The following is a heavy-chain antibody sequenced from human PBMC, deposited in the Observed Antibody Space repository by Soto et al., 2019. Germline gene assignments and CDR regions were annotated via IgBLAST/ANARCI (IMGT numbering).Heavy chain of an antibody. CDR3: TTTRPY. J-gene: IGHJ4*02. Sequence: EVQLVESGGGLVKPGGSLRLSCAASGFNFSNAWMTWVRHAPGKGLEWVGRIKSNTDGGTTDNAAPVKGRFTISRDDSRNTVYLQMNSLKTEDTAVYYCTTTRPYWGRGTLVTVSS. CDR1: GFNFSNAW. V-gene: IGHV3-15*05. D-gene: IGHD6-25*01. CDR2: IKSNTDGGTT.